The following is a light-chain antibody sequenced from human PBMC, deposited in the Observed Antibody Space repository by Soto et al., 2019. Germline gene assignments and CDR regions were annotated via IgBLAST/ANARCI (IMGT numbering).Light chain of an antibody. CDR3: QQRSNWPPST. Sequence: DIVMTQSPATLSLSPWERATLSCRASQSVSSYLAWYQQKPGQAPRLLIYDASNRATGIPARFSGSGSGTDFTLTISSLEPEDFAVYYCQQRSNWPPSTFGQGTRLEIK. CDR1: QSVSSY. V-gene: IGKV3-11*01. CDR2: DAS. J-gene: IGKJ5*01.